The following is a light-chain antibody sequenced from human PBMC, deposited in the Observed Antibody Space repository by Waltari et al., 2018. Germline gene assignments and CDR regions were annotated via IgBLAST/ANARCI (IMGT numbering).Light chain of an antibody. Sequence: DIVMTQSQLSLPVTPGEPASISCRSSQNLLHSNGYNYLDWYLQKPGQSPQLLIYLGSNRASGVPDRFSGSGSGTDFTLRISRVEAEDVGVYYCMQALQNPWTFGQGTKVEIK. V-gene: IGKV2-28*01. J-gene: IGKJ1*01. CDR2: LGS. CDR1: QNLLHSNGYNY. CDR3: MQALQNPWT.